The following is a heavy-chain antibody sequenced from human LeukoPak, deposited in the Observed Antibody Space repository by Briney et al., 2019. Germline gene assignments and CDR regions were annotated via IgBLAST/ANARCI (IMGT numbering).Heavy chain of an antibody. V-gene: IGHV3-21*05. J-gene: IGHJ4*02. CDR3: AREISVGGYSYGYIGGDLFDY. CDR1: GFTFSATS. D-gene: IGHD5-18*01. Sequence: GGSLRLSCAASGFTFSATSMNWVRQTPGGGLEGILYIYWRSGYIYYADSVKGRFTISRDNAKNALYLHMNSLRAEDTAVYYCAREISVGGYSYGYIGGDLFDYWGQGTLVTVSS. CDR2: IYWRSGYI.